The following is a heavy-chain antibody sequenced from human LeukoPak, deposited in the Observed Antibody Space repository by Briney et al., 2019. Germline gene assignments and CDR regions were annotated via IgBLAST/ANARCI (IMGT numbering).Heavy chain of an antibody. CDR3: ARVDSINWYDSRGYFDY. CDR1: GGSISSSSYY. J-gene: IGHJ4*02. Sequence: PSETLSLTCTVSGGSISSSSYYWGWIRQPPGKGLEWIGSIYYSGSTYYNPSLKSRVTISVDTSKNQFSLNLSSVTAADTAVYYCARVDSINWYDSRGYFDYWGQGTLVTVSS. V-gene: IGHV4-39*07. CDR2: IYYSGST. D-gene: IGHD6-13*01.